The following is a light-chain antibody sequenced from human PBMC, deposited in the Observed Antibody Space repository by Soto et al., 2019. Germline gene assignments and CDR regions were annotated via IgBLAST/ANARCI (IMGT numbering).Light chain of an antibody. J-gene: IGLJ2*01. CDR1: SSDVGGNFY. CDR3: CSYAAKFVL. CDR2: DFH. Sequence: QPVLTQPRSVSGSPGQSVTISCTGSSSDVGGNFYVSWYQHHPGKAPKLIIFDFHKRPSGVPDRFSGSKSGRTASLTISGLQAEDEADYYCCSYAAKFVLFGGGTKLTVL. V-gene: IGLV2-11*01.